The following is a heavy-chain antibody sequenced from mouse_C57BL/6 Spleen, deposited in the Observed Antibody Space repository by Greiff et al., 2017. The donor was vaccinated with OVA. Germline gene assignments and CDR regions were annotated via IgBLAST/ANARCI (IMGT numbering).Heavy chain of an antibody. V-gene: IGHV14-3*01. CDR2: IDPANGNT. CDR3: ARFKVTTGKGDYFDY. CDR1: GFNIKNTY. D-gene: IGHD2-2*01. Sequence: VQLQQSVAELVRPGASVKLSCTASGFNIKNTYMHWVKQRPEQGLEWIGRIDPANGNTKYAPKFQGKATITADTSSNTAYLQLRSLTSDDTAIYYCARFKVTTGKGDYFDYWGQGTTLTVSS. J-gene: IGHJ2*01.